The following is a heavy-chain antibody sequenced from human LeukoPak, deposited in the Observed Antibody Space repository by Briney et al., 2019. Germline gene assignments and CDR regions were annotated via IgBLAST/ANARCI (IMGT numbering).Heavy chain of an antibody. CDR2: INHSGST. CDR1: GGSFSGYY. Sequence: PSETLSLTCAVYGGSFSGYYWSWIRQPPGKGLEWIGEINHSGSTNYNPSLKSRVTISVDTSKNQFSLKLSSVTAADTAVYYCARRRWGYSYGYSYFDYWGQGTLVTVSS. CDR3: ARRRWGYSYGYSYFDY. D-gene: IGHD5-18*01. J-gene: IGHJ4*02. V-gene: IGHV4-34*01.